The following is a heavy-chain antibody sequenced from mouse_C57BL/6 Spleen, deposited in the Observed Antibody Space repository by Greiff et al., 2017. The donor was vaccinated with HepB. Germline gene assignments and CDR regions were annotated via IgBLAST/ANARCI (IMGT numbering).Heavy chain of an antibody. CDR2: INYDGSST. CDR1: GFTFSDYY. Sequence: EVNVVESEGGLVQPGSSMKLSCTASGFTFSDYYMAWVRQVPEKGLEWVANINYDGSSTYYLDSLKSRFIISRDNAKNILYLQMSSLKSEDTATYYCARESDYYGSSYYYFDYWGQGTTLTVSS. J-gene: IGHJ2*01. CDR3: ARESDYYGSSYYYFDY. V-gene: IGHV5-16*01. D-gene: IGHD1-1*01.